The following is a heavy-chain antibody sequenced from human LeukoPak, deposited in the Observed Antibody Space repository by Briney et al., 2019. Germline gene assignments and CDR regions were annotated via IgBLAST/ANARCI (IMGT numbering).Heavy chain of an antibody. CDR2: IRYDGSNK. CDR1: GFTFGSYG. Sequence: PGGSLRLSCAASGFTFGSYGMHWVRQAPGKGLEWVAFIRYDGSNKYYADSVKGRFTISRDNSKNTLCLQMNSLRAEDTAVYYCAKEPLPYYSSSYFDYWGQGTLVTVSS. CDR3: AKEPLPYYSSSYFDY. D-gene: IGHD6-13*01. J-gene: IGHJ4*02. V-gene: IGHV3-30*02.